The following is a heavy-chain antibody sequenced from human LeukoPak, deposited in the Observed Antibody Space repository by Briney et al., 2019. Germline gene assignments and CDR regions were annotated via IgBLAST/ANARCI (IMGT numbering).Heavy chain of an antibody. CDR3: AKENSYEGGAGDY. V-gene: IGHV3-23*01. CDR1: GFTFSSYA. J-gene: IGHJ4*02. D-gene: IGHD5-18*01. Sequence: PGGSLRLSCAASGFTFSSYAMSWVRQAPGKGLEWVSAISGSGGSTYYADSVKGRFTISRDNSKNTLYLQMNSLGAEDTAVHYCAKENSYEGGAGDYWGQGTLVTVSS. CDR2: ISGSGGST.